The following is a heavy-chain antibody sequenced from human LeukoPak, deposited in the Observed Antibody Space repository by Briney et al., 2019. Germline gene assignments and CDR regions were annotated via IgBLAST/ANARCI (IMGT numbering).Heavy chain of an antibody. J-gene: IGHJ4*02. CDR2: INPNSGGT. CDR1: GYTFTGYY. CDR3: ARGAKFLITIVRGVYYFDY. V-gene: IGHV1-2*02. Sequence: ASVKVSCKASGYTFTGYYMHWVRQAPGQGLEWMGWINPNSGGTNYVQKFQGRVTMTRDTSISTAYMELSRLRSDDTAVYYCARGAKFLITIVRGVYYFDYWGQGTLVTVSS. D-gene: IGHD3-10*01.